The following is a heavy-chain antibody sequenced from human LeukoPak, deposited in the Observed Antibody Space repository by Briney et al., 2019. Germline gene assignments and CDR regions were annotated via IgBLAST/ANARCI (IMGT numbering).Heavy chain of an antibody. D-gene: IGHD3-22*01. Sequence: GGSLRLSCAASGFTFSSNAMSWVRQAPGKGLEWVSYISERGGSTTYADSVKGRFTISRDTSLNTLYLQMNNLRAEDTAVYFCAKPLSPYYDMDAFDIWGQGTMVTVSS. J-gene: IGHJ3*02. CDR2: ISERGGST. V-gene: IGHV3-23*01. CDR3: AKPLSPYYDMDAFDI. CDR1: GFTFSSNA.